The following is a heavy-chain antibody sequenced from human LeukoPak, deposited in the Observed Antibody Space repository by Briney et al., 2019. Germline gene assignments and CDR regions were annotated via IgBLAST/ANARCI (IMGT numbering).Heavy chain of an antibody. Sequence: GGSLRLSCAASGVTFSSYSMNWVRQAPGKGLEWVSYISSSSSTIYYADSVKGGFTISRDNGKNSPYLQMNSLRAEDTAVYYCARDPLHYWGQGTLVTVSS. CDR2: ISSSSSTI. CDR1: GVTFSSYS. J-gene: IGHJ4*02. V-gene: IGHV3-48*01. CDR3: ARDPLHY.